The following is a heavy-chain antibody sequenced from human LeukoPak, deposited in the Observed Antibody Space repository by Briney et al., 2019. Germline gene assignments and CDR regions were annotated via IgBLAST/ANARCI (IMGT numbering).Heavy chain of an antibody. CDR2: IDFSSSYI. CDR1: GFTFSDYS. V-gene: IGHV3-21*04. CDR3: AKSGGTRYYDFLDY. Sequence: GGPLRLSCAASGFTFSDYSMNWVRQAPGKGLEWVSSIDFSSSYIYYADSVKGRFTISRDNAKNSLYLQMNSLRAEDMALYYCAKSGGTRYYDFLDYWGQGTLVTVSS. D-gene: IGHD3-3*01. J-gene: IGHJ4*02.